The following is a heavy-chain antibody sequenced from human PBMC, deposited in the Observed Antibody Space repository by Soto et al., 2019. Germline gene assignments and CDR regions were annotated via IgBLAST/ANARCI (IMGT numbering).Heavy chain of an antibody. CDR2: IGTTGDT. Sequence: EVQLVESGGGLVQPGGSLRLSCAASGFTFSRFDMHWVRKATGKGLEWVSSIGTTGDTYYPGSVKGRFTISRENAKNSLYLQLNSLRDGDTAVYYCARGGDTSIYFMDVWGKGTTVTLSS. V-gene: IGHV3-13*01. J-gene: IGHJ6*03. CDR1: GFTFSRFD. D-gene: IGHD5-18*01. CDR3: ARGGDTSIYFMDV.